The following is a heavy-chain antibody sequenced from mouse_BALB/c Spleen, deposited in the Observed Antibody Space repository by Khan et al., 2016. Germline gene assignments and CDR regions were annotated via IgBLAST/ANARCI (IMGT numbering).Heavy chain of an antibody. CDR1: DYAFSRYW. CDR3: ARGTPFAY. Sequence: QVQLKQSGAELVRPGSSVKISCKASDYAFSRYWMNWVKQRPGQGLEWIGQIYPGDGDTNYNGKFKGKATLTAEKFSSTAYMQLSSLTSEDSAVYFCARGTPFAYWGQGTLVTVSA. D-gene: IGHD2-14*01. J-gene: IGHJ3*01. V-gene: IGHV1-80*01. CDR2: IYPGDGDT.